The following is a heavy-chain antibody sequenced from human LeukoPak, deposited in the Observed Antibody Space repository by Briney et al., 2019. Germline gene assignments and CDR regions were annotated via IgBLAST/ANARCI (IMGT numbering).Heavy chain of an antibody. CDR2: ISGSGGST. V-gene: IGHV3-23*01. D-gene: IGHD1-7*01. CDR1: GFTFSSYA. CDR3: AKDERNWNYNLASQTYD. J-gene: IGHJ4*02. Sequence: GGSLRLSCAASGFTFSSYAMSWVRQAPGRGLEWVSAISGSGGSTYYADSVKGRFTISRDNSKNTLYLQMNSLRAEDTAVYYCAKDERNWNYNLASQTYDWGQGTLVTVSS.